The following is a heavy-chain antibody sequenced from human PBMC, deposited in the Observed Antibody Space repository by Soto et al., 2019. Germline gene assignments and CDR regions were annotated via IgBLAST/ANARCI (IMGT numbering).Heavy chain of an antibody. J-gene: IGHJ3*02. Sequence: LRLSCAASGFTFSSYAMSWVRQAPGKGLEWVSAISGSGGSTYYADSVKGRFTISRDNSKNTLYLQMNSLRAEDTAVYYCAKDSLWFGELFSDAFDIWGQGTMVTVSS. CDR3: AKDSLWFGELFSDAFDI. CDR1: GFTFSSYA. D-gene: IGHD3-10*01. CDR2: ISGSGGST. V-gene: IGHV3-23*01.